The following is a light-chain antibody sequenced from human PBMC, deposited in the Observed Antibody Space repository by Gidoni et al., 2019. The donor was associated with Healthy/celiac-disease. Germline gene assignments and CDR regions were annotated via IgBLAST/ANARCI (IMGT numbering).Light chain of an antibody. V-gene: IGKV1-39*01. J-gene: IGKJ1*01. CDR1: QSISSY. Sequence: MEMNQSTASLSASVGDRVTIAYRASQSISSYFNWYQQKPGKAPKLLISAASSLQSGVPSRFRASGSGSASTLTLSSPQPENFATHYCQQRYSPLWTCXXXTKVEIK. CDR3: QQRYSPLWT. CDR2: AAS.